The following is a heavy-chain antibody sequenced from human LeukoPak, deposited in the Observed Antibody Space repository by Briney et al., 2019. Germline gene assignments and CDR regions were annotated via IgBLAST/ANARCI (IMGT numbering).Heavy chain of an antibody. D-gene: IGHD6-19*01. J-gene: IGHJ4*02. CDR1: GFTFSSYW. CDR2: ISDSGGST. Sequence: GGSLRLSCAASGFTFSSYWMHWVRQAPGKGLEWVSAISDSGGSTYYADSVRGRFTISRDNSMNTLYLQMNSLRAEDTAVYFCAKLIAVAGTDDYWGQGTLVTVSS. CDR3: AKLIAVAGTDDY. V-gene: IGHV3-23*01.